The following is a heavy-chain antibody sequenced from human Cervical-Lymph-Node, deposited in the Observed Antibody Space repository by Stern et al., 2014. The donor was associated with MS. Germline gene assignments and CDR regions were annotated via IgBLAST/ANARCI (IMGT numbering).Heavy chain of an antibody. D-gene: IGHD5-24*01. Sequence: VQLVESGGGVVQPGTSLRLSCAASGFTFRSYGMHWVRQAPGKGLEWVALVWYDGSTAYYRNYVKGRFTISRDNSNNTLFLQMNSLTAEDTAVYYCARGHIPYAYNYLFDYWGQGTLGTVSS. V-gene: IGHV3-33*01. CDR3: ARGHIPYAYNYLFDY. CDR1: GFTFRSYG. J-gene: IGHJ4*02. CDR2: VWYDGSTA.